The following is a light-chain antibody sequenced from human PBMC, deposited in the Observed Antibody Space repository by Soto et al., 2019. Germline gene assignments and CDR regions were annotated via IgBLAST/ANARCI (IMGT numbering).Light chain of an antibody. CDR2: AAS. Sequence: DIHITPSPTSLSASVGDRVTITFRASQSISSYLNWYQQKPGKAPKLLIYAASSLQSGVPSRFSGSGSGTDFTLTISSLQPEDFATYYCQQSYSTPLTFGGGTKVDI. CDR3: QQSYSTPLT. CDR1: QSISSY. J-gene: IGKJ4*01. V-gene: IGKV1-39*01.